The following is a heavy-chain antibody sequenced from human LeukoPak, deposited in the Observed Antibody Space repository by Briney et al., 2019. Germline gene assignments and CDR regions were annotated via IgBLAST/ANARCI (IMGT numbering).Heavy chain of an antibody. J-gene: IGHJ4*02. Sequence: GGSLRLSCAASGFTFSSCWMHWVRQAPGKGLVWVSRINSDGSSIYYADSVKGRFTISRDNPKNTLYLQMNSLRAEDTAVYYCARVRPGYYFDYWGQGTLVTVSS. CDR2: INSDGSSI. CDR3: ARVRPGYYFDY. D-gene: IGHD7-27*01. CDR1: GFTFSSCW. V-gene: IGHV3-74*01.